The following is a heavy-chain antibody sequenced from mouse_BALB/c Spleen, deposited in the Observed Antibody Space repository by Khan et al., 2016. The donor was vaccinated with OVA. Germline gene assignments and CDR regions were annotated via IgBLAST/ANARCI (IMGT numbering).Heavy chain of an antibody. V-gene: IGHV3-2*02. CDR2: ISYSGNT. CDR3: ARVYGGDFDY. D-gene: IGHD1-1*01. Sequence: EVKLEESGPGLVKPSQSLSLTCTVTGYSITSDYAWNWIRQFPGNKLEWMGFISYSGNTKYNPSLKSRFSIPRDTSKNQFFLQLNSVTTEDTATYYCARVYGGDFDYWGQGTSLTVAS. CDR1: GYSITSDYA. J-gene: IGHJ2*02.